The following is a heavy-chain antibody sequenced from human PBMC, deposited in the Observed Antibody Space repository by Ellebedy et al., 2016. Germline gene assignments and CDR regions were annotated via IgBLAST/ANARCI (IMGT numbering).Heavy chain of an antibody. CDR3: ARVSVGQQLED. D-gene: IGHD6-13*01. CDR2: INHSGNT. J-gene: IGHJ4*02. V-gene: IGHV4-34*01. Sequence: SETLSLTCAVYGGSFSGYYWNWIRQPPGKGLEWIGEINHSGNTNYNPSLKSRVTISVDTSKNQFSLKLSSVTAADTAVYYCARVSVGQQLEDWGQGTLVTVSS. CDR1: GGSFSGYY.